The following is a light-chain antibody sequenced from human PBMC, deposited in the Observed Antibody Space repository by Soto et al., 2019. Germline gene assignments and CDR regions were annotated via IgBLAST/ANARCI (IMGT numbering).Light chain of an antibody. CDR1: SSDVGGYNY. V-gene: IGLV2-14*01. CDR2: DVS. Sequence: QSALTQPASVSGSPEQAITISCTGTSSDVGGYNYVSWYQQHPGKAPKLMIYDVSNRPSGVSNRFSGSKSGNTASLTISGLQADDEADYYCSSYTSSSTLGVFGGGTKLTVL. J-gene: IGLJ2*01. CDR3: SSYTSSSTLGV.